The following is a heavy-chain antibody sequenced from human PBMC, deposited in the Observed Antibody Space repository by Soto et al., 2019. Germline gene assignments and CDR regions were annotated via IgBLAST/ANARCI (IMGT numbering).Heavy chain of an antibody. CDR3: ARDGYDFWIGYYDY. Sequence: GGSLRLSCAASGFTFSSYGMHWVRQAPGKGLEWVAVIWYDGSNKYYADSVKGRFTISRDNSKNTLYLQMNSLRAEDTGVYYCARDGYDFWIGYYDYWGQGTLVTVSS. J-gene: IGHJ4*02. CDR1: GFTFSSYG. V-gene: IGHV3-33*08. CDR2: IWYDGSNK. D-gene: IGHD3-3*01.